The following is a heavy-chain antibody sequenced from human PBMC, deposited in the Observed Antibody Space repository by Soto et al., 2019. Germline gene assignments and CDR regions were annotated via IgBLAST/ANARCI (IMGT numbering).Heavy chain of an antibody. V-gene: IGHV3-74*01. CDR2: IDNAGTDS. D-gene: IGHD3-10*01. Sequence: EVQLVESGGGLVQPGGSLRLSCAASGFTLSGRSMHWVRQAPGKGLVWVSGIDNAGTDSTYADSVKGRFTSSRDNAKNMLYLQMNILRVEDTAVYYCARGWFGPDVWGKRDHGHRLL. J-gene: IGHJ6*04. CDR1: GFTLSGRS. CDR3: ARGWFGPDV.